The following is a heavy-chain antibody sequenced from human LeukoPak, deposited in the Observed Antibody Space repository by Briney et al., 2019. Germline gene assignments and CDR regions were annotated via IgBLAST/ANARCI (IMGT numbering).Heavy chain of an antibody. CDR2: IYTSGST. Sequence: PSETLSLTCTVSGGSISSYYWSWIRQPAGKGLEWIGRIYTSGSTNYNPSLKSRVTMSVDTSKNQFSLKLSSVTAADTAVYYCARWGELRYFDWLLDGNWFDPWGQGTLVTVSS. V-gene: IGHV4-4*07. D-gene: IGHD3-9*01. CDR3: ARWGELRYFDWLLDGNWFDP. CDR1: GGSISSYY. J-gene: IGHJ5*02.